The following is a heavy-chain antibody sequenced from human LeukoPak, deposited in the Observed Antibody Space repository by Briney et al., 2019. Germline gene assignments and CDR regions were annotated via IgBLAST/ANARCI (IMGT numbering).Heavy chain of an antibody. CDR3: ARVGEGCFDH. J-gene: IGHJ4*02. CDR1: GGSISTYY. CDR2: IYYSGNT. V-gene: IGHV4-59*01. Sequence: SETLSLTCTVSGGSISTYYWSWIRQPPGKGLEWIGYIYYSGNTNYNPSLKTRVTISIDTSKNQFFLRLRSVTAADTAVYYCARVGEGCFDHWGQGTLATVSS.